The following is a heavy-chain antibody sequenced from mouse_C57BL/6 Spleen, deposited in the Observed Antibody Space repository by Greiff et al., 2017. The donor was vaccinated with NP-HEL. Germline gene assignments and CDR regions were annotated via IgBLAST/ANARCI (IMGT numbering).Heavy chain of an antibody. CDR3: ARRYSYYYAMDY. Sequence: EVMLVESEGGLVQPGSSMKLSCTASGFTFSDYYMAWVRQVPEKGLEWVANINHDGSSTYYLDSLKSRFIISRDNAKNILYLQMSSLKSEDTATYYCARRYSYYYAMDYWGQGTSVTVSS. V-gene: IGHV5-16*01. D-gene: IGHD2-14*01. CDR1: GFTFSDYY. J-gene: IGHJ4*01. CDR2: INHDGSST.